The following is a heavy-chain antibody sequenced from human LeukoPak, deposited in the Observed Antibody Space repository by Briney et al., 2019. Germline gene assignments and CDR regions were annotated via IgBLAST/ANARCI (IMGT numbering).Heavy chain of an antibody. CDR3: ARVNTVMATFDY. J-gene: IGHJ4*02. CDR2: ISDSGST. D-gene: IGHD5-24*01. CDR1: GSSISSSYS. Sequence: TSESLSLTCTVSGSSISSSYSGAWSRQPPGRGLEWIATISDSGSTYYNPSLKSRVTISADTSQNQHSLRLNSVTVADTAVYYCARVNTVMATFDYWGQGTPVTVSS. V-gene: IGHV4-38-2*02.